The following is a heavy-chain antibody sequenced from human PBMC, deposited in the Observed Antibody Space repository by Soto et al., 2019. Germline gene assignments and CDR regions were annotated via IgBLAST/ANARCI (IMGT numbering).Heavy chain of an antibody. D-gene: IGHD5-12*01. J-gene: IGHJ1*01. CDR1: GGSISSGDYY. Sequence: QVQLQESGPGLVKPSQTLSLTCTVSGGSISSGDYYWSWIRQPPGKGLEWIGYIYYSGSTYYNPSLKSRVTIAVDTSKDQFSLKLSSVTAADTAVYYCASQGLGYVARSYFQHWGQGTLVTVSS. V-gene: IGHV4-30-4*01. CDR3: ASQGLGYVARSYFQH. CDR2: IYYSGST.